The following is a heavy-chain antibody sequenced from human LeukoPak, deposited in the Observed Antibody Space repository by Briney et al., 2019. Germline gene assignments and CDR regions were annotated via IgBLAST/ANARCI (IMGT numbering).Heavy chain of an antibody. CDR3: ARGWSGSWRPNFEY. J-gene: IGHJ4*02. Sequence: ASVRVSCKASGYTFASYYMHWVRQAPGQGLEWMGIINPSGGTTSYAQNFQGRVTMTRDTSTSTVYMELSSLISEDTAVYYCARGWSGSWRPNFEYWGQGTLVTVSS. V-gene: IGHV1-46*01. CDR2: INPSGGTT. D-gene: IGHD2-15*01. CDR1: GYTFASYY.